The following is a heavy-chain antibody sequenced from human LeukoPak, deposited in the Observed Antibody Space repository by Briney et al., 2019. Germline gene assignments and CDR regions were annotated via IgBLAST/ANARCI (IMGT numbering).Heavy chain of an antibody. J-gene: IGHJ6*02. D-gene: IGHD5-12*01. V-gene: IGHV1-46*01. Sequence: GASVKVSCKASGYTFTSYYMHWVRQAPGQGLEWMGIINPSGGSTSYAQKFQGRVTMTRDTSTSTVYMELSSLRSEDTAVYYCARDSGCDLRVLDYYGMDVWGQGTTVTVSS. CDR1: GYTFTSYY. CDR3: ARDSGCDLRVLDYYGMDV. CDR2: INPSGGST.